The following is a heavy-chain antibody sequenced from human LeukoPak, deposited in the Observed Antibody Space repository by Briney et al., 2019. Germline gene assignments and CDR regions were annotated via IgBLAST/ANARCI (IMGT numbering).Heavy chain of an antibody. V-gene: IGHV3-23*01. J-gene: IGHJ5*02. CDR1: GFTFTNY. CDR3: GKDKEVLPAVKVAA. D-gene: IGHD2-2*01. Sequence: PGGSLRLSCAGSGFTFTNYMAWVRQAPGMGLEWVSAITGIGDYTYYTDSVKGRFTISRDNSKNTVNLEMSSLSVEDAAVYYCGKDKEVLPAVKVAAWGQGTPVAVSS. CDR2: ITGIGDYT.